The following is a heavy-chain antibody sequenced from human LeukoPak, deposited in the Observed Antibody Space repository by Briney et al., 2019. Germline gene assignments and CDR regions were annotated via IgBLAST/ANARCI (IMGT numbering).Heavy chain of an antibody. J-gene: IGHJ2*01. CDR1: GFTFSSYA. Sequence: PGRSLRLSCAASGFTFSSYAMHWVRQAPGKGLEWVAVISYDGSNKYYADSVKGRFTISRDNSKNMLYLQMNSLRAEDTAVYYCARDGIPYDILTGYFEYYWYFDLWGRGTLVTVSS. CDR2: ISYDGSNK. V-gene: IGHV3-30*04. CDR3: ARDGIPYDILTGYFEYYWYFDL. D-gene: IGHD3-9*01.